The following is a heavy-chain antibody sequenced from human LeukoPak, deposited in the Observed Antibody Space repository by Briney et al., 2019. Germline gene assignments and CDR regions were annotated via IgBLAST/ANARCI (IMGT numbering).Heavy chain of an antibody. J-gene: IGHJ4*02. CDR2: INQDGSEK. CDR3: VRGSSGRYFQFIDY. V-gene: IGHV3-7*01. Sequence: GGSLRLSCAVSEFTFSGCWMGWVRQAPGKGLEWLASINQDGSEKYYLDSVRGRFTISRDNAKNSVHLQMNSLRVDDTAVYYCVRGSSGRYFQFIDYWGQGTLVTVSS. CDR1: EFTFSGCW. D-gene: IGHD1-26*01.